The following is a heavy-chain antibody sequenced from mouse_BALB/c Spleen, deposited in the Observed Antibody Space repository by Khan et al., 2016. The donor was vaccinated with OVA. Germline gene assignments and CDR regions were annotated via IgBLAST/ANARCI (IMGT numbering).Heavy chain of an antibody. V-gene: IGHV8-12*01. CDR1: GFSLSSSGMG. CDR2: IYWDDDK. J-gene: IGHJ4*01. Sequence: QVTLKESGPGILQPSQTLSLTCSFSGFSLSSSGMGVNWIRQPSGKSREWLAHIYWDDDKRYNTSLKRRLTISKDTSRNQVFLNITSVGKVDTDTSYCARSAWLLHYAVDCWGQGTSVTVSS. D-gene: IGHD2-3*01. CDR3: ARSAWLLHYAVDC.